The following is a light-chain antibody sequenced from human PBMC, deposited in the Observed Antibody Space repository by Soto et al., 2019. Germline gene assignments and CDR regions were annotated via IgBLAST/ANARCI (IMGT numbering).Light chain of an antibody. V-gene: IGLV2-14*01. CDR3: SSFTGSSYV. J-gene: IGLJ1*01. CDR2: DVT. CDR1: SSDVGNNNY. Sequence: QSALTQPASVSGSPGQSITISCTGTSSDVGNNNYVSWYQQNPGKAPKVMICDVTNRPSGVSNRFSGSKSGNTVSLTISGLQAEDEADYYCSSFTGSSYVFGTGTKLTVL.